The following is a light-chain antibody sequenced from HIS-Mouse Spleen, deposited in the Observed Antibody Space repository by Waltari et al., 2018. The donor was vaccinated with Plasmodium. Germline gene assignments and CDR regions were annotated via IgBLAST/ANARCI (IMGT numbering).Light chain of an antibody. Sequence: SYVMTQPPSVSVAPGQTARITCGGEKIGSKSVQWYQQKPGQAPVLVVYDDSDRPSGIPERFSGSNSGNTATLTISRVEAGDEADYYCQVWDSSSDHVVFGGGTKLTVL. CDR2: DDS. CDR3: QVWDSSSDHVV. J-gene: IGLJ2*01. CDR1: KIGSKS. V-gene: IGLV3-21*02.